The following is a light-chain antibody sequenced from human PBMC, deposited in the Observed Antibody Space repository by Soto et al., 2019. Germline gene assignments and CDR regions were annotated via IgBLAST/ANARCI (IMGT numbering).Light chain of an antibody. CDR1: SNDVGRYKH. CDR2: DVS. Sequence: QSVLTQPPSVSGSPGQSVSISCNGTSNDVGRYKHVSWYQQAPGTAPKLMIFDVSNRPSGVPDRFSGSKSGNTASLTISGLQAEDEADYYCSSYTGSSTLVVFGGGTKVTVL. J-gene: IGLJ2*01. V-gene: IGLV2-18*02. CDR3: SSYTGSSTLVV.